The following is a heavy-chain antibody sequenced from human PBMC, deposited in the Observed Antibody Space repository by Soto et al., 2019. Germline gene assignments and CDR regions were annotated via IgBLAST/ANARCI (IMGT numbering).Heavy chain of an antibody. V-gene: IGHV4-31*03. J-gene: IGHJ3*02. Sequence: PSETLSLTCTVSGGSISSGDYYWSLIRQHPGKGLEWIGYIYYSGSTYYNPSLKSRVTISVDTSKNQFSLKLSSVTAADTAVYYCARASSSITGIGHAFDIWGQGTMVTVSS. CDR3: ARASSSITGIGHAFDI. D-gene: IGHD1-20*01. CDR2: IYYSGST. CDR1: GGSISSGDYY.